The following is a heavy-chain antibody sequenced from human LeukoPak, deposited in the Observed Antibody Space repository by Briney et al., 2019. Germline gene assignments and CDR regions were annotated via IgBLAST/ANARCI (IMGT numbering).Heavy chain of an antibody. CDR3: AKGGTTVTTVTDYFDY. CDR2: ISSSSSTI. V-gene: IGHV3-48*02. Sequence: GGSLRLSCAASGFTFSSYSMDWVRQAPGKGLEWVSYISSSSSTIYYADSVKGRFTISRDNAKNSLYLQMNSLRDEDTAVYYCAKGGTTVTTVTDYFDYWGQGTLVTVSS. CDR1: GFTFSSYS. J-gene: IGHJ4*02. D-gene: IGHD4-17*01.